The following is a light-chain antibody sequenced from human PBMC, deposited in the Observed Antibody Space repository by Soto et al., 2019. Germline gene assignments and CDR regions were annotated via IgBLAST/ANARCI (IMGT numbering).Light chain of an antibody. CDR2: QVS. CDR3: MSYAGGNRFV. CDR1: VSDVGGYNY. Sequence: QSVLTQPPSASGSPGQSVTISCAGTVSDVGGYNYVSWYQQHPDKVPQLMIYQVSKRPSGVPDRFSASKSDTTASLTISGLQAEDEGDYYCMSYAGGNRFVFGTGTKVTVL. J-gene: IGLJ1*01. V-gene: IGLV2-8*01.